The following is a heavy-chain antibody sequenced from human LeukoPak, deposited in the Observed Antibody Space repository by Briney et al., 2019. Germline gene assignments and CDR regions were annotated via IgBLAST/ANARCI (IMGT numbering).Heavy chain of an antibody. V-gene: IGHV3-21*01. D-gene: IGHD6-19*01. CDR2: ISSSSSYI. Sequence: GGSLRLSCAASGFTLSSYTLNWVRQAPGKGLEWISSISSSSSYIYYADSVKGRFTISRDNAENSVYLQMNDLRAEDTGVYYCVTKEPSTSGWSYWGQGTLVTVSS. CDR3: VTKEPSTSGWSY. CDR1: GFTLSSYT. J-gene: IGHJ4*02.